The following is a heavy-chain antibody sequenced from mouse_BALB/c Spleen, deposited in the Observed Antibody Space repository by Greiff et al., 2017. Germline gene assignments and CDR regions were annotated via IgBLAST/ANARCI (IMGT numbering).Heavy chain of an antibody. CDR2: ISTYYGDA. D-gene: IGHD3-1*01. V-gene: IGHV1S137*01. Sequence: VQLQQSGAELVRPGVSVKISCKGSGYTFTDYAMHWVKQSHAKSLEWIGVISTYYGDASYNQKFKGKATMTVDKSSSTAYMELARLTSEDSAIYYCSRERSSGYWFAYWGQGTLVTVSA. CDR3: SRERSSGYWFAY. J-gene: IGHJ3*01. CDR1: GYTFTDYA.